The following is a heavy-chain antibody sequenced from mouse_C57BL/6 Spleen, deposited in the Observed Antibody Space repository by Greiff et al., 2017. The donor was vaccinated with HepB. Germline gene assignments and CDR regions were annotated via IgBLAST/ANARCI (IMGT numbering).Heavy chain of an antibody. J-gene: IGHJ4*01. D-gene: IGHD2-3*01. CDR2: ISYDGSN. Sequence: EVQLVESGPGLVKPSQSLSLTCSVTGYSITSGYYWNWIRQFPGNKLEWMGYISYDGSNNYNPSLKNRISITRDTSKNQFFLKLNSVTTEDTATYYCARRDDGYYYAMDYWGQGTSVTVSS. CDR3: ARRDDGYYYAMDY. V-gene: IGHV3-6*01. CDR1: GYSITSGYY.